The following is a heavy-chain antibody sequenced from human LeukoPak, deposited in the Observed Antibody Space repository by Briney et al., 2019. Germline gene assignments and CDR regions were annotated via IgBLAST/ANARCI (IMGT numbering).Heavy chain of an antibody. J-gene: IGHJ5*02. CDR3: AKDQSGSYSNWFDP. Sequence: GGSLRLSCAASGFTFSSYGMHWVRQAPGKGLEWVAFIRYDGSNKYYADSVKGRFTISRDNSKNTLYLQMNSLRAEDTAVYYCAKDQSGSYSNWFDPWGQGTLVTVSS. D-gene: IGHD1-26*01. CDR1: GFTFSSYG. V-gene: IGHV3-30*02. CDR2: IRYDGSNK.